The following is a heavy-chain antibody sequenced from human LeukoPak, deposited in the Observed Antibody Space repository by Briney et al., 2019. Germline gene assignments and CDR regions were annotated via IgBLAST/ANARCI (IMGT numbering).Heavy chain of an antibody. CDR2: INHSGST. V-gene: IGHV4-34*01. Sequence: SETLSLTCAVYGGSFSGYYWTWIRQPPGKGLEWIGEINHSGSTNYNPSLKSRVTISVDTSKNQFSLKVSSVTAVDTAVYYCARTYGSSNLGWFDPWGQGTLVTVSS. CDR1: GGSFSGYY. D-gene: IGHD3-10*01. J-gene: IGHJ5*02. CDR3: ARTYGSSNLGWFDP.